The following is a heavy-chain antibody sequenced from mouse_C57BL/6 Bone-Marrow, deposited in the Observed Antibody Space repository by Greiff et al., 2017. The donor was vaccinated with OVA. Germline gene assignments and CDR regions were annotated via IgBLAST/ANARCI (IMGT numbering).Heavy chain of an antibody. Sequence: VQLQQPGAELVKPGASVKLSCKASGYTFTSYWMQWVKQRPGQGLEWLGEIDPSDSYTNYNQKFKGKATLTVDTSSSTAYMQLSSLTSEDSAVYYCARAGYTVTTYAMDYWGQGTSVTVSS. J-gene: IGHJ4*01. CDR1: GYTFTSYW. CDR3: ARAGYTVTTYAMDY. CDR2: IDPSDSYT. D-gene: IGHD2-2*01. V-gene: IGHV1-50*01.